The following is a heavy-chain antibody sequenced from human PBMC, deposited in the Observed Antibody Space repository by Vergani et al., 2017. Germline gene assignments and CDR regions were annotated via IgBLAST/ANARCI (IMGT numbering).Heavy chain of an antibody. CDR2: IYHSGST. CDR1: GYSISSGYY. D-gene: IGHD5-24*01. J-gene: IGHJ4*02. Sequence: QVQLQESGPGLVKPSETLSLTCTVSGYSISSGYYWGWIRQPPGKGLEWIGSIYHSGSTYHNPSLKSRVTISVDTSKNQFSLKLSSVTAADTAVYYCARWVREDGYNLYXFDYWGQGTLVTVSS. CDR3: ARWVREDGYNLYXFDY. V-gene: IGHV4-38-2*02.